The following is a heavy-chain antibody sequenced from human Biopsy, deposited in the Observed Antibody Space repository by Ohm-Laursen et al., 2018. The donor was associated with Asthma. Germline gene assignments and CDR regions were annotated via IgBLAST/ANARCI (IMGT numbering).Heavy chain of an antibody. J-gene: IGHJ4*02. D-gene: IGHD3-22*01. V-gene: IGHV3-23*03. CDR3: VRGDSSNWSHYYFDY. CDR2: IYSGGTS. CDR1: GFTFSNYA. Sequence: SLRLSCSASGFTFSNYAMSWVRQAPGKGLEWVSVIYSGGTSHTADSVRGRFTISRDYSKNTLYLQMHSLRAEDTAVYYCVRGDSSNWSHYYFDYWGQGTLVTVSS.